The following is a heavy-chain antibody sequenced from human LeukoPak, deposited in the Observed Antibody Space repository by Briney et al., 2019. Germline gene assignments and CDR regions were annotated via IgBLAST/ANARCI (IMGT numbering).Heavy chain of an antibody. D-gene: IGHD6-13*01. Sequence: ASVKVSCKVSGYTLTELSMHWVRQAPGKGLEWMGGFDPEDGETIYAQKLQGRVTMTTDTSTSTAYMELRSLRSDDTAVYYCARGIAEYCGMDVWGQGTTVTVSS. V-gene: IGHV1-24*01. J-gene: IGHJ6*02. CDR3: ARGIAEYCGMDV. CDR2: FDPEDGET. CDR1: GYTLTELS.